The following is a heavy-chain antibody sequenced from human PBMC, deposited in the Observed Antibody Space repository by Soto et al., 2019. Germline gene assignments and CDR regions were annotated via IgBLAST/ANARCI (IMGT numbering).Heavy chain of an antibody. D-gene: IGHD2-15*01. Sequence: EVQLVESGGGLVKPGGSLRLSCAASGFTFSSYSMNWVRQAPGKGLEWVSSISSSSSYIYYADSVKGRFTISRDNAKNSLYLQMNSLRAEDTAVYYCARGLHCSGGSCVFDSWGQGTLVTVSS. CDR2: ISSSSSYI. CDR3: ARGLHCSGGSCVFDS. CDR1: GFTFSSYS. J-gene: IGHJ4*02. V-gene: IGHV3-21*01.